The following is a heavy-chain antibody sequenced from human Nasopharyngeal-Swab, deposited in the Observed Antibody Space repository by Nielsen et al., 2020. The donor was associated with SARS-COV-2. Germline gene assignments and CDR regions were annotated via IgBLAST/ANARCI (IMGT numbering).Heavy chain of an antibody. CDR2: TSFSSRDI. V-gene: IGHV3-21*06. CDR3: AREVIDVVRGVDDAFDI. Sequence: WIRQPPGKGLEWVSYTSFSSRDIYYADSVKGRFTVSRDNDKNSLYLQMNSLRVGDTAVYYCAREVIDVVRGVDDAFDIWGQGTMVTVSS. J-gene: IGHJ3*02. D-gene: IGHD3-10*01.